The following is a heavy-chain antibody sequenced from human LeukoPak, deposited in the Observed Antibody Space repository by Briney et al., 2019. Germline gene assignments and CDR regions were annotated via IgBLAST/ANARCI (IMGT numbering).Heavy chain of an antibody. D-gene: IGHD2-2*02. J-gene: IGHJ3*02. V-gene: IGHV1-2*02. CDR1: GYTLTGYY. Sequence: ASVKVSCKASGYTLTGYYMHWVRQAPGQGLEWMGWINPNSGGTNYAQKFQGRVTMTRDTSISTAYMELSRLRSDDTAVYYCAVSPYCSSTSCYTTDAFDIWGQGTMVTVSS. CDR3: AVSPYCSSTSCYTTDAFDI. CDR2: INPNSGGT.